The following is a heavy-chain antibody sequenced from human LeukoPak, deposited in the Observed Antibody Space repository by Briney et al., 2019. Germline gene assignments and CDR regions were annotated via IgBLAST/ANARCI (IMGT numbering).Heavy chain of an antibody. CDR1: GFTFSSYA. Sequence: GGSLRLSCAASGFTFSSYATTWVRQAPGKGLEWVSAITGSGGSAYYADSVKGRFTISRDNSKNTPYLQMNSLGAEDTAIYYCATSSGFYCSTTTCYFDYWGQGTLVTVSS. CDR3: ATSSGFYCSTTTCYFDY. CDR2: ITGSGGSA. J-gene: IGHJ4*02. D-gene: IGHD2-2*01. V-gene: IGHV3-23*01.